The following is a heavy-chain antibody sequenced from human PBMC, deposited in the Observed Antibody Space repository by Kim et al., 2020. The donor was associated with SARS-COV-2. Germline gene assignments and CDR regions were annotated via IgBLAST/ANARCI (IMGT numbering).Heavy chain of an antibody. V-gene: IGHV5-51*01. CDR1: GYSFTSYW. CDR3: ATVSVRGVPSYYFDY. Sequence: GESLKISCKGSGYSFTSYWIGWVRQMPGKGLEWMGIIYPGDSDTRYSPSFQGQVTISADKSISTAYLQWSSLKASDTAMYYCATVSVRGVPSYYFDYWGQGTLVTVSS. J-gene: IGHJ4*02. D-gene: IGHD3-10*01. CDR2: IYPGDSDT.